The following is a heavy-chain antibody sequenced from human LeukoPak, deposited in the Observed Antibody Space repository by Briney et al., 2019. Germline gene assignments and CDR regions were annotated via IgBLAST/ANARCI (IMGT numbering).Heavy chain of an antibody. J-gene: IGHJ6*03. CDR3: ARVVTKVYYYYYMDV. D-gene: IGHD4-23*01. CDR2: IKQDGSEK. V-gene: IGHV3-7*01. CDR1: GDPFSSYW. Sequence: GGSLRLSCAASGDPFSSYWMSSVRQPPGKGLEWVANIKQDGSEKYYVDSVKGRFIISRDNAKNSLYLQMNSLRAQDTAVYYCARVVTKVYYYYYMDVWGKGTTVTISS.